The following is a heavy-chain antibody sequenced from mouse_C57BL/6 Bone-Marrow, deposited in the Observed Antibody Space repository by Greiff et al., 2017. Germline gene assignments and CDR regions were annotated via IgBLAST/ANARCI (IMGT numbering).Heavy chain of an antibody. CDR1: GFTFSDYG. D-gene: IGHD2-1*01. V-gene: IGHV5-17*01. J-gene: IGHJ4*01. CDR3: ARGKGVYAVDY. CDR2: ISSGSSTI. Sequence: EVKLVESGGGLVKPGGSLKLSCAASGFTFSDYGMHWVRQAPEKGLEWVAYISSGSSTIYYADTVKGRFTISRDNAKNTLFLQMTSLRSEDTAMYYCARGKGVYAVDYWGQGTSVTVSS.